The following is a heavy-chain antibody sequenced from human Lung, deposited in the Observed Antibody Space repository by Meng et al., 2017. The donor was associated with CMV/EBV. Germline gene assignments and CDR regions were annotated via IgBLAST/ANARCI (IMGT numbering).Heavy chain of an antibody. CDR2: ISSSGTYI. CDR3: ARDVSPRSSAYFAIYYFYALDV. Sequence: GGSLRLSCAASGFTFSSYSMNWVRQAPGKGLEWVSSISSSGTYIYYADSVKGRFTISRDNAQNSLYLQMSSLRAEDTAVYYCARDVSPRSSAYFAIYYFYALDVXGQGXTVTVSS. D-gene: IGHD2-21*01. J-gene: IGHJ6*02. CDR1: GFTFSSYS. V-gene: IGHV3-21*01.